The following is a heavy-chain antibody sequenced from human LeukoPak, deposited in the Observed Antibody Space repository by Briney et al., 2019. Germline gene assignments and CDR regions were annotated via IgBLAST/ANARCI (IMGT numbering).Heavy chain of an antibody. D-gene: IGHD2-15*01. V-gene: IGHV3-33*08. CDR1: GFTFSRFG. J-gene: IGHJ6*02. CDR3: ARDWGYCSGRSCYDYFGMDV. Sequence: GGSLRLSCAASGFTFSRFGMHWVRQAPGKGLEWVALINYGGRNKYYTDSVKGRFTISRDNSKNTLYLQMNSLRAEDTAVYYCARDWGYCSGRSCYDYFGMDVWGQGTTVTVSS. CDR2: INYGGRNK.